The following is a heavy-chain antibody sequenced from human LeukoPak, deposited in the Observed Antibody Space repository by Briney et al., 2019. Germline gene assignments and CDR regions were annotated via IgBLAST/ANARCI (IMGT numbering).Heavy chain of an antibody. J-gene: IGHJ3*02. Sequence: GGSLRLSCAASGFTFSSYGMHWVRQAPGKGLEWVAFIRYDGSNTYYADSVKGRFTISRDNSKNTLYLQMNSLRAEDTAVYYCAKSRVVGAPGAFDIWGQGTMVTVSS. CDR2: IRYDGSNT. CDR1: GFTFSSYG. V-gene: IGHV3-30*02. CDR3: AKSRVVGAPGAFDI. D-gene: IGHD1-26*01.